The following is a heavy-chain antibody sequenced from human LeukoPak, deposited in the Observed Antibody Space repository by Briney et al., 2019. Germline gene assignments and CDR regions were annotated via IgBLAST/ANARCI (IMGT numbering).Heavy chain of an antibody. CDR1: GFTFSSYA. CDR3: AKGLRTGVGPYMGYHYYMDV. Sequence: PGGSLRLSCAASGFTFSSYAMHWVRQAPGKGLEWVAVISYDGSNKYYADSVKGRFTISRDNFKNTLYLQMNSLRAEDTAVYYCAKGLRTGVGPYMGYHYYMDVWGKGATVTVSS. J-gene: IGHJ6*03. CDR2: ISYDGSNK. V-gene: IGHV3-30-3*01. D-gene: IGHD3-16*01.